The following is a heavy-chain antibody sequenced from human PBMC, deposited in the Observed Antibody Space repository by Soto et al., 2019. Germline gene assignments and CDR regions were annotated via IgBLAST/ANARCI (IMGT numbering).Heavy chain of an antibody. CDR3: ARGGVAGFDP. V-gene: IGHV1-69*02. J-gene: IGHJ5*02. CDR2: IIPIVGIA. Sequence: QVQLVQSGAEVKKPGSSVKVSCKASGGTFSSYIISWVRQAPGQGLEWMGRIIPIVGIANYEQRFQGRVTITADKSTTTAYMEMSSLRSEDTAVYYCARGGVAGFDPWGQGTLVTVSS. D-gene: IGHD6-19*01. CDR1: GGTFSSYI.